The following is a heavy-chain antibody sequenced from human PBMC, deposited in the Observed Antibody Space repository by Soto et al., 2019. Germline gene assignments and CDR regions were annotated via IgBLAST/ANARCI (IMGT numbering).Heavy chain of an antibody. Sequence: QVQLVESGGGVVQPGRSLRLSCAASGFTFSSYGMHWVRQAPGKGLEWVAVIWYDGSNKYYADSVKGRFTISRDNSKNTLYLQMNSLRSEDTAVDYCARGGYSYGSLSSPSRSMDVWGQGTTFTVSS. CDR3: ARGGYSYGSLSSPSRSMDV. CDR1: GFTFSSYG. J-gene: IGHJ6*02. V-gene: IGHV3-33*01. D-gene: IGHD5-18*01. CDR2: IWYDGSNK.